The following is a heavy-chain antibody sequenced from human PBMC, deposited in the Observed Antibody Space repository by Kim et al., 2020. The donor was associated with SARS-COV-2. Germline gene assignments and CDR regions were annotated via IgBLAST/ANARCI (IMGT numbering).Heavy chain of an antibody. CDR3: AHSSGWYGYFQH. CDR2: K. Sequence: KRYSPSLNSTLTITKDTSKNQVVLTMTNMDPVDTATYYCAHSSGWYGYFQHWGQGTLVTVSS. V-gene: IGHV2-5*01. D-gene: IGHD6-19*01. J-gene: IGHJ1*01.